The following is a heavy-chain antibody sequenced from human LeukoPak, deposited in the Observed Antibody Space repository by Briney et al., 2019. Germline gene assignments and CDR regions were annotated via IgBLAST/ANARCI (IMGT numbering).Heavy chain of an antibody. CDR2: IYTSGST. CDR1: GGSISSYY. CDR3: ARDNQWEPTYYYYYMDV. Sequence: SETLSLTCTVSGGSISSYYWSWIRQPAGKGLEWIGRIYTSGSTNYNPSLKSRVTMSVDTSKNQFSLKLSSVTAADTAVYYCARDNQWEPTYYYYYMDVWGKGTTVTVSS. J-gene: IGHJ6*03. V-gene: IGHV4-4*07. D-gene: IGHD1-26*01.